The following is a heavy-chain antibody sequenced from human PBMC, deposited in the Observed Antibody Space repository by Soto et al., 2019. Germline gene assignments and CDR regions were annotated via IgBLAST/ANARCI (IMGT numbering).Heavy chain of an antibody. CDR3: ARMVRGSNTDYYHYMDV. J-gene: IGHJ6*03. Sequence: QVQLVQSGAEVKKPGASVKVSCKASGYSFTSHGISWVRQAPGQGLEWMAWISASNGDTNYAQKFQGRVTVTTDTSTSTGYMELRSLRPEDTAVYYCARMVRGSNTDYYHYMDVWGKGTTVNVS. V-gene: IGHV1-18*01. D-gene: IGHD3-10*01. CDR1: GYSFTSHG. CDR2: ISASNGDT.